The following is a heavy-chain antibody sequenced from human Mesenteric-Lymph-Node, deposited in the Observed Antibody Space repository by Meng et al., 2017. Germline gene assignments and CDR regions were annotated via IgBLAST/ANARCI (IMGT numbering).Heavy chain of an antibody. CDR1: GYTFTAYY. V-gene: IGHV1-2*06. CDR3: AREDSGWSMNH. J-gene: IGHJ5*02. Sequence: QVQLVQSGAEVKKPGASVKVSCKASGYTFTAYYIHWVRQAPGQGLEWMGRINPNNGGTNYAQKFQGRVTMTRDTSITTGYMELNRLTSDDTAIYYCAREDSGWSMNHWGQGTLVTVSS. CDR2: INPNNGGT. D-gene: IGHD6-19*01.